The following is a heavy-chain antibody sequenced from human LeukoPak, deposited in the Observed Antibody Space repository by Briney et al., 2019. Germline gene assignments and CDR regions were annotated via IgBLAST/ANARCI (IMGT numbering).Heavy chain of an antibody. CDR1: GGSVNSYY. J-gene: IGHJ4*02. V-gene: IGHV4-59*08. Sequence: SDTVSLICSVSGGSVNSYYWRWIRQPPGKGLEWIGYIHYCGNNKYNPSLKRRVTIFVNKSKNQVSLRLGPVDGADPAVLYFSRHGTVSSGRFFDYWGQGTQVTLS. CDR2: IHYCGNN. CDR3: SRHGTVSSGRFFDY. D-gene: IGHD1-26*01.